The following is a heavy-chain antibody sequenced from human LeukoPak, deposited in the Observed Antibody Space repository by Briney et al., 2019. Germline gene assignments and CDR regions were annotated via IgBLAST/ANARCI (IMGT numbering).Heavy chain of an antibody. Sequence: QPSETLSLTCAVYGGSFSGYYWSWIRQAPGKGLEWIGEINQSGSTNYNPSLKSRVTITVDTSKNQFSLKLSSVTAADTAVYFCAKNFDLWGRGTLVTVSS. CDR2: INQSGST. CDR1: GGSFSGYY. CDR3: AKNFDL. J-gene: IGHJ2*01. V-gene: IGHV4-34*01.